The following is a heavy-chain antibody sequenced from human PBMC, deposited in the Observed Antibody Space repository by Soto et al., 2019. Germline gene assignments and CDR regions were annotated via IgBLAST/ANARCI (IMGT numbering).Heavy chain of an antibody. J-gene: IGHJ4*02. D-gene: IGHD3-10*01. CDR3: ARATYYYGSGSYFRGLDY. CDR1: GGTFSSYA. CDR2: IIPIFGTA. V-gene: IGHV1-69*01. Sequence: QVQLVQSGAEVKKPGSSVKVSCKASGGTFSSYAISWVRQAPGQGLEWMGGIIPIFGTANYAQKFQGRVTITEDESTSTAYMELSSLRSEDTAVYYCARATYYYGSGSYFRGLDYWGQGTLVTVSS.